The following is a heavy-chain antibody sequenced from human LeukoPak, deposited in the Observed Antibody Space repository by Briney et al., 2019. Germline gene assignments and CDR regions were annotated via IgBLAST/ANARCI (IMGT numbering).Heavy chain of an antibody. CDR3: ARGLTD. J-gene: IGHJ4*02. CDR1: GFTFSSYA. Sequence: PGGSLRLSCAASGFTFSSYAMHWVRQAPGKGLEWVAVISYDGSNKYYADSVKGRFTISRDNAKNSLYLQMNSLRVEDTAVYYCARGLTDWGQGTLVTVSS. V-gene: IGHV3-30-3*01. CDR2: ISYDGSNK.